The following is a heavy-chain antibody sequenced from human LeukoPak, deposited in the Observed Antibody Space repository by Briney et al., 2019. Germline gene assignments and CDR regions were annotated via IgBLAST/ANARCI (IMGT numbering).Heavy chain of an antibody. V-gene: IGHV3-74*01. J-gene: IGHJ3*02. Sequence: PGGSLRLSCAASGFTFRSYWMHWVRQAPGKGLVWVSRINSDGSSTSYADSVKGRFTISRDNAKNTLYLQMNSLRAEDTAVYYCARDDIIIDAFDIWGQGTMVTVSS. CDR2: INSDGSST. CDR3: ARDDIIIDAFDI. D-gene: IGHD2/OR15-2a*01. CDR1: GFTFRSYW.